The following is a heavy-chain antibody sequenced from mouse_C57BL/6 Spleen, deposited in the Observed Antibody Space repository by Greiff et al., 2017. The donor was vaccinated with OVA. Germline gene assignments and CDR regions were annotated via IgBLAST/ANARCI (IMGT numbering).Heavy chain of an antibody. Sequence: EVQLQQSGPGLVKPSQSLSLTCSVTGYSITSGYYWNWIRQFPGNKLEWMGYISYDGSNNYNPSLKNRISITRDTSKNQFFLKLNSVTTEDTATYYCARDLALDYFDYWGQGTTLTVSS. CDR2: ISYDGSN. CDR1: GYSITSGYY. V-gene: IGHV3-6*01. J-gene: IGHJ2*01. CDR3: ARDLALDYFDY.